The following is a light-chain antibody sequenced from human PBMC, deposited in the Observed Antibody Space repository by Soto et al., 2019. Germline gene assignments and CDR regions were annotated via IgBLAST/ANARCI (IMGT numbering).Light chain of an antibody. V-gene: IGLV1-44*01. J-gene: IGLJ2*01. CDR1: SSDIGSNP. CDR3: SAWDDNIYGPV. Sequence: QSVLTQPPSAPGTPGQRVAISCSGGSSDIGSNPVNWYLHLPGAAPKLLIYRDNQRPSGVPDRFSGSKSGTSASLTISGLQSEDEADYFCSAWDDNIYGPVFGGGTKVTVL. CDR2: RDN.